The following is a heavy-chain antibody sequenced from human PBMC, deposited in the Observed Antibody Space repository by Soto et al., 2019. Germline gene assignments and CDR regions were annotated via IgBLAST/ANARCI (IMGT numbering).Heavy chain of an antibody. V-gene: IGHV3-33*06. J-gene: IGHJ4*02. D-gene: IGHD6-13*01. Sequence: GGSLRLSCAASRFTFSRYGMHWVRQAPGKGLEWVAVIWYDGSNKYYTDSVEGRFTISRDNSKNTLYLQMNSLRAEDTAVYYCAKSYSSSWPRLDYWGQGTLVTVSS. CDR1: RFTFSRYG. CDR2: IWYDGSNK. CDR3: AKSYSSSWPRLDY.